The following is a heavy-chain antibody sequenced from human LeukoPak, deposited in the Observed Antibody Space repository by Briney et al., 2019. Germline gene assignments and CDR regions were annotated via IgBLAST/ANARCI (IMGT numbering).Heavy chain of an antibody. D-gene: IGHD3-22*01. Sequence: GGSLRLSCAASGFTFSSYWMSWVRQAPGKGLEWVANIKQDGSEKYYVDSVKGRFTISRDNAKNSLYLQMNSLRAEDTAVYYCARTSGYDSGGYYFYPFDYWGQGTLVTVSS. CDR2: IKQDGSEK. J-gene: IGHJ4*02. CDR1: GFTFSSYW. V-gene: IGHV3-7*01. CDR3: ARTSGYDSGGYYFYPFDY.